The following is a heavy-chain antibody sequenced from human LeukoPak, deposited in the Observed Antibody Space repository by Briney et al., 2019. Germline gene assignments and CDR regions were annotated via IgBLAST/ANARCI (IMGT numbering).Heavy chain of an antibody. CDR2: ISSSGSNI. Sequence: GGSLRLSCAASGFTFSSYEMNGVRQAPGKGREWVSYISSSGSNIYYADCVKGRFTISRDNAKNSLYLQMNSLRAEDTAVYYCARVGLALDYWGQGTLVTVSS. V-gene: IGHV3-48*03. CDR1: GFTFSSYE. CDR3: ARVGLALDY. D-gene: IGHD3/OR15-3a*01. J-gene: IGHJ4*02.